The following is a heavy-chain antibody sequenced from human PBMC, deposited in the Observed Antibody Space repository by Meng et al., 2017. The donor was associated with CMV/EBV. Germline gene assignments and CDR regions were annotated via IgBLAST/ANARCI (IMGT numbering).Heavy chain of an antibody. J-gene: IGHJ4*01. CDR1: GYKMADYY. CDR2: INPNDAT. CDR3: ARSTGWSRFDS. V-gene: IGHV1-2*02. D-gene: IGHD6-19*01. Sequence: QVHLAQSGAEVKKPXXPXKVSCEASGYKMADYYIHWMRQAPGQWLEWMGWINPNDATNYAHSFQGRVTMTRDMSMNTVYMELSRLTSDDTAVYYCARSTGWSRFDSWGLGTLVTVSS.